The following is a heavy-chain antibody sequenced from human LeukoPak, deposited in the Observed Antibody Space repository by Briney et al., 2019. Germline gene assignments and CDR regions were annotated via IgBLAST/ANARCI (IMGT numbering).Heavy chain of an antibody. Sequence: SETLSLTCTVSGGSISSYYWSWIRQPPGKGLEWIGYIYYSGSTNYNPSLKSRVTISVDTSKNQFSLKLSSVTAADTAEYYCARSWNDGDWFDPWGQGTLVTVSS. D-gene: IGHD1-1*01. J-gene: IGHJ5*02. CDR1: GGSISSYY. V-gene: IGHV4-59*01. CDR3: ARSWNDGDWFDP. CDR2: IYYSGST.